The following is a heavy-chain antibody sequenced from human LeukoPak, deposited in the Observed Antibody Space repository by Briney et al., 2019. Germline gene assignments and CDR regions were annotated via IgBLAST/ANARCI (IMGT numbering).Heavy chain of an antibody. Sequence: ASVKVPCKASGYTFTGYYMHWVRQAPGQGLEWMGWINPNSGGTNYAQKFQGRVTMTRDTSISTAYMELSRLRSDDTAVYYCARERSGWYYYYGMDVWGQGTTVTVSS. J-gene: IGHJ6*02. V-gene: IGHV1-2*02. CDR1: GYTFTGYY. CDR2: INPNSGGT. D-gene: IGHD6-19*01. CDR3: ARERSGWYYYYGMDV.